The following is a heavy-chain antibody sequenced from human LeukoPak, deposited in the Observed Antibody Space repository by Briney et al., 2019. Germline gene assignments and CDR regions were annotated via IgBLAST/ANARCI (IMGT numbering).Heavy chain of an antibody. CDR1: GFTFSSYS. CDR3: ARCSGVFGSSGY. J-gene: IGHJ4*02. CDR2: ISSGTGSYI. Sequence: GGSLRLSCAASGFTFSSYSMNWVRQAPGKGLEWVSTISSGTGSYIYYADSVRGRFTISRDNAKNSLYLQMNSLRAEDTAVYYCARCSGVFGSSGYWGQGTLVTVSS. V-gene: IGHV3-21*01. D-gene: IGHD6-6*01.